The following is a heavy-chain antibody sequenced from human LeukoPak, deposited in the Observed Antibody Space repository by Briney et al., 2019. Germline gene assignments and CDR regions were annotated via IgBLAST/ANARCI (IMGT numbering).Heavy chain of an antibody. CDR1: GYTLTELS. CDR2: FDPEDGET. D-gene: IGHD2-15*01. V-gene: IGHV1-24*01. J-gene: IGHJ4*02. CDR3: TVVVVAATGDY. Sequence: GASVKVSCKVSGYTLTELSMHWVRQAPGKGLEWMGGFDPEDGETIYAQKFQGRVTVTEDTSTDTAYMELSSLRSEDTAVYYCTVVVVAATGDYWGQGTLVTVSS.